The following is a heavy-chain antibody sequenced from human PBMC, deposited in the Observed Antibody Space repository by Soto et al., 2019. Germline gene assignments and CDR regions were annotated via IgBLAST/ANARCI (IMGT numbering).Heavy chain of an antibody. J-gene: IGHJ5*02. CDR2: IYWDDAE. Sequence: QITLKESGPTLVKPTQTLTLTCTFSGFSLSSSGVGVGWIRQPPGKALEWLALIYWDDAERYSPSLMSRLTLIKGTSKTQVVRKMTNMDPVDTATYYCAPTGAHYSGSGRSFDPWGQGTLVTVSS. CDR1: GFSLSSSGVG. CDR3: APTGAHYSGSGRSFDP. D-gene: IGHD3-10*01. V-gene: IGHV2-5*02.